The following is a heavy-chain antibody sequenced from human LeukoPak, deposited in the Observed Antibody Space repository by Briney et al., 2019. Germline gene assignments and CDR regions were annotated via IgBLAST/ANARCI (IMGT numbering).Heavy chain of an antibody. CDR3: ARRSTVVTPWAFDI. Sequence: SETLSLTCTVSGGSISSYYWSWIRQPPGKGLEWIGEINHSGSTNYNPSLKSRVTISVDTSKNQFSLKLSSVTAADTAVYYCARRSTVVTPWAFDIWGQGTMVTVSS. CDR2: INHSGST. D-gene: IGHD4-23*01. J-gene: IGHJ3*02. V-gene: IGHV4-34*01. CDR1: GGSISSYY.